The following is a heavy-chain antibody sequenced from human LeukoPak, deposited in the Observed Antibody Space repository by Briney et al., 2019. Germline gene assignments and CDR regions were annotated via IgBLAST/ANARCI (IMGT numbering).Heavy chain of an antibody. V-gene: IGHV3-7*01. CDR3: ARDSSHITMIGYFQH. J-gene: IGHJ1*01. D-gene: IGHD3-22*01. CDR2: IKQDGSEK. Sequence: GGSLRLSCAASGFTFSSYWMSWVRQAPGKGLEWVANIKQDGSEKYYVDSVKGRFTISRDNAKNSLYLQMNSLRAEDTAVYYCARDSSHITMIGYFQHWGQGTLVTVSS. CDR1: GFTFSSYW.